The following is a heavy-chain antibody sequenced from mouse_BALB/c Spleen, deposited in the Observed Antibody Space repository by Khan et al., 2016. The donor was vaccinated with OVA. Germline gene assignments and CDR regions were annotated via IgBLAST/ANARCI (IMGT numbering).Heavy chain of an antibody. Sequence: QVQLQQSGAELVRPGVSLKISCKGSGYTFTDYAMHWVKQSHAKSLEWIGVISTYYGDPDYNQKFKGKATMTVDRSSSTAYLELAVLTSDDSAIDYCARSGKFAYWGQGTLVTVS. D-gene: IGHD1-3*01. V-gene: IGHV1S137*01. CDR1: GYTFTDYA. CDR3: ARSGKFAY. J-gene: IGHJ3*01. CDR2: ISTYYGDP.